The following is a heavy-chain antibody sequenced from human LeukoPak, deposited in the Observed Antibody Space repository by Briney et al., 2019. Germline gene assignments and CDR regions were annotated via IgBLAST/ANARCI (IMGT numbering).Heavy chain of an antibody. J-gene: IGHJ3*02. Sequence: ASVKVSCKASGYTFTGYYMHWVRQAPGQGLEWMGWINPNSGGTNYAQKFQGRVTMTRDTSISTAYMELSRLRSDDTAVYYCARDRRITMIVVELFDIWGQGTMVTVSS. CDR3: ARDRRITMIVVELFDI. V-gene: IGHV1-2*02. D-gene: IGHD3-22*01. CDR2: INPNSGGT. CDR1: GYTFTGYY.